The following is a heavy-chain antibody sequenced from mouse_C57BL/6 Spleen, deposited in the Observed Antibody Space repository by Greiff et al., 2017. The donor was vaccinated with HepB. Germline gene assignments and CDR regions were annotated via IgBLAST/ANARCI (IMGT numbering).Heavy chain of an antibody. CDR2: IDPEDGDT. CDR3: TTDYYGSSSAMDY. D-gene: IGHD1-1*01. V-gene: IGHV14-1*01. CDR1: GFNIKDYY. Sequence: EVQLQQSGAELVRPGASVKLSCTASGFNIKDYYMHWVKQRPEQGLEWIGRIDPEDGDTEYAPKFQGKATMTADTSSNTAYLQLSSLTSEDTAVYYCTTDYYGSSSAMDYWGQGTSVTVSS. J-gene: IGHJ4*01.